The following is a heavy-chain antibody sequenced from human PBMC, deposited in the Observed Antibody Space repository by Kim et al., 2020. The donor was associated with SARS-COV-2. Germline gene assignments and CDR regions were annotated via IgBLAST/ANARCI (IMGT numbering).Heavy chain of an antibody. J-gene: IGHJ3*02. D-gene: IGHD1-26*01. V-gene: IGHV3-23*01. CDR1: GFTFSSYA. Sequence: GGSLRLSCAASGFTFSSYAMSWVRQAPGKGLEWVSAISGSGGSTYYADSVKGRFTISRDNSKNTLYLQMNSLRAEDTAVYYCAKDPDSGSYPIDAFDIWGQGTMVTVSS. CDR2: ISGSGGST. CDR3: AKDPDSGSYPIDAFDI.